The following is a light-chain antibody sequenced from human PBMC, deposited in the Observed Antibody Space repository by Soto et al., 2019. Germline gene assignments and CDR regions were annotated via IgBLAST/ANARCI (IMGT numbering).Light chain of an antibody. CDR3: QQSYSTPRYT. J-gene: IGKJ2*01. Sequence: DIQMTQSPSSLSASVGDRVTITCRASQSITTFLNWYQQKPGKAPKLLIYATSSLQSGVPSRFSGSGSGTDFTLTISSLQPEDFANYHCQQSYSTPRYTFGQGTRLEIK. V-gene: IGKV1-39*01. CDR2: ATS. CDR1: QSITTF.